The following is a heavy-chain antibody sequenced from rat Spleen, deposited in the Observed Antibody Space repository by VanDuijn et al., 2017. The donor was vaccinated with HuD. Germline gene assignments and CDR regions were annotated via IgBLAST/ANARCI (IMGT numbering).Heavy chain of an antibody. J-gene: IGHJ2*01. D-gene: IGHD1-7*01. CDR2: ISSGGGGNA. CDR3: TTGPPSPSYPRDY. Sequence: EVQLVESGGGLVQPGRSLKLSCAASGFTFSNYYMAWVRQAPKKGLDWVASISSGGGGNAYYRDSVKGRFTISRDNAKNTLYLQMDSLRSEDTATYYCTTGPPSPSYPRDYWGQGVMVTVSS. V-gene: IGHV5-27*01. CDR1: GFTFSNYY.